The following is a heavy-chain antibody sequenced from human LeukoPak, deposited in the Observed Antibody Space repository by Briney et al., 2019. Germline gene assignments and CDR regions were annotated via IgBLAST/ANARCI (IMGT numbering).Heavy chain of an antibody. CDR1: GYTFTGYY. CDR2: MNPNSGGT. CDR3: ARMGGSSWSGTANYFDY. J-gene: IGHJ4*02. Sequence: ASVKVSCKASGYTFTGYYMHWVRQAPGQGLEWMGWMNPNSGGTNYAQKFQSRVTMTSDTSISTAYMELSRLRSDDTAVHYCARMGGSSWSGTANYFDYWGQGTLVTVSS. V-gene: IGHV1-2*02. D-gene: IGHD6-13*01.